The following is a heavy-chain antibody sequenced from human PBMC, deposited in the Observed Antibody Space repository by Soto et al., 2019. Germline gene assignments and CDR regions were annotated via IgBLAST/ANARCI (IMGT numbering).Heavy chain of an antibody. CDR1: GFTLSNFA. CDR3: AKGYGSGTYPDFDY. Sequence: ESGGGLAQPGGSLRLSCAASGFTLSNFAITWVRQAPGKGLEWVTGITSGGGAYYTESVRGRFTISRDTSKNTVFLQMNSLRAEDTAIYYCAKGYGSGTYPDFDYWGQGTLVTVSS. V-gene: IGHV3-23*01. J-gene: IGHJ4*02. CDR2: ITSGGGA. D-gene: IGHD3-10*01.